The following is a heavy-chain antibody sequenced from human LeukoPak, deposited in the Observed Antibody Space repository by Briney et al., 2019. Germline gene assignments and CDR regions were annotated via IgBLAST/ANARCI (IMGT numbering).Heavy chain of an antibody. J-gene: IGHJ3*02. Sequence: GGSLRLSCAASGFTFSKYAMTWVRQAPGKGLEWVSAISSSILKIYYSDSVEGRFTISRDNSKNTLYLQMNSLRAEDTAVYYCARGAVLRYFDWLSADDAFDIWGQGTMVTVSS. D-gene: IGHD3-9*01. CDR3: ARGAVLRYFDWLSADDAFDI. CDR2: ISSSILKI. CDR1: GFTFSKYA. V-gene: IGHV3-23*01.